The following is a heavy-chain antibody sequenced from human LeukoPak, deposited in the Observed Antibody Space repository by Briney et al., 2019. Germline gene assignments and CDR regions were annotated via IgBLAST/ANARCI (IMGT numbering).Heavy chain of an antibody. CDR3: ARSGYSYGTALDYYYYGMDV. V-gene: IGHV1-69*13. CDR2: IIPIFGTA. CDR1: GGTFSSYA. D-gene: IGHD5-18*01. Sequence: SVKVSCKASGGTFSSYAISWVRQAPGQGLEWMGGIIPIFGTANYAQKFQGRVTITADESTSTAYMELSSLRSEDTAVYYCARSGYSYGTALDYYYYGMDVWGQGTTVTVSS. J-gene: IGHJ6*02.